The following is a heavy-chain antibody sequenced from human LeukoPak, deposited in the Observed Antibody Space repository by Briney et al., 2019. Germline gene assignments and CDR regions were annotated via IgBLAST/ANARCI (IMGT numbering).Heavy chain of an antibody. J-gene: IGHJ5*02. D-gene: IGHD3-10*01. Sequence: KPSETLSLTCAVYGGSFSGYYWSWIRQPPGKGLEWIGEINHSGSTNYNPSLKSRVTISVDTSKNQFSLKLTSLTAADTAVFYCARALMTLVRGVPRTTWFDPWGQGTLVTVSS. CDR2: INHSGST. CDR1: GGSFSGYY. V-gene: IGHV4-34*01. CDR3: ARALMTLVRGVPRTTWFDP.